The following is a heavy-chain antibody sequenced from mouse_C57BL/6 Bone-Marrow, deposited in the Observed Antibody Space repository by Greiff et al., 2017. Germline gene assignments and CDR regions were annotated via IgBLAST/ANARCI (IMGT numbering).Heavy chain of an antibody. Sequence: EVQLQQSGPGLVKPSPSLSLTCSVTGYSITSGYYWNWIRQFPGNKLEWMGYISYDGSNNYNPSLKNRISITRDTSKNQFFLKLNSVTTEDTATYYCARDQNAMDYWGQGTSVTVSS. CDR2: ISYDGSN. J-gene: IGHJ4*01. CDR3: ARDQNAMDY. V-gene: IGHV3-6*01. CDR1: GYSITSGYY.